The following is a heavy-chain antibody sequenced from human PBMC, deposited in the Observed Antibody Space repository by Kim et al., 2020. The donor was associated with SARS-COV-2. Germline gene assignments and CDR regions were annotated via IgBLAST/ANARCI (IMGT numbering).Heavy chain of an antibody. CDR2: IRPNGANM. Sequence: GGSLRLSCAASGFSISSFAMNWVRQSPGKGLEWVSIIRPNGANMFYADSVKGRFSLYRDTSKNTVYLHMTNLRPDDTARYYCTKDRGSTSRYEFESWGQGTLVVVS. D-gene: IGHD3-16*01. J-gene: IGHJ4*02. CDR3: TKDRGSTSRYEFES. CDR1: GFSISSFA. V-gene: IGHV3-23*01.